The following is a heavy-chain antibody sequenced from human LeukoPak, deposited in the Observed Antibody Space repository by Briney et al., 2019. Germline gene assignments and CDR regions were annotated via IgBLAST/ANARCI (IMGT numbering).Heavy chain of an antibody. CDR3: AGLIYDSSGYLDY. J-gene: IGHJ4*02. CDR2: ISSSSSCI. CDR1: GFTFSSYS. D-gene: IGHD3-22*01. Sequence: GGSLRLSCAASGFTFSSYSMNWVRQAPGKGLEWVSSISSSSSCIYYADSVKGRFTISRDNAKNSLYLQMNSLRAEDTAVYYCAGLIYDSSGYLDYWGQGTLVTVSS. V-gene: IGHV3-21*01.